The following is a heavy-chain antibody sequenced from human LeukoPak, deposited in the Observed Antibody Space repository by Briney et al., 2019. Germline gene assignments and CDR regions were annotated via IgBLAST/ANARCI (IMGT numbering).Heavy chain of an antibody. CDR2: FDPEDGET. CDR1: GYTLTELS. V-gene: IGHV1-24*01. CDR3: ARGAWVSPEYYYDSSGYTPSDFDY. J-gene: IGHJ4*02. D-gene: IGHD3-22*01. Sequence: ASVKVSCKVSGYTLTELSMHWVRRAPGKGLEWMGGFDPEDGETIYAQKFQGRVTMTEDTSTDTAYMELSRLRSDDTAVYYCARGAWVSPEYYYDSSGYTPSDFDYWGQGTLVTVSS.